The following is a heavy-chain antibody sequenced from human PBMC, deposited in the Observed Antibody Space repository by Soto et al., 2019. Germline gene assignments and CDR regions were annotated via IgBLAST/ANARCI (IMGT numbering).Heavy chain of an antibody. CDR3: ARVIGNQLIGWFDP. Sequence: QVQLQESGPGLVKPSQTLSLTCTVSGGSISSGGYYWSWSRQHPGKGLEWVGYIYHSGTTHYNPSLNSRVTISLDTSKSQSSLKLTSVTGSDTAVYYSARVIGNQLIGWFDPWGLGTLVTVSS. CDR2: IYHSGTT. V-gene: IGHV4-31*03. D-gene: IGHD2-2*01. J-gene: IGHJ5*02. CDR1: GGSISSGGYY.